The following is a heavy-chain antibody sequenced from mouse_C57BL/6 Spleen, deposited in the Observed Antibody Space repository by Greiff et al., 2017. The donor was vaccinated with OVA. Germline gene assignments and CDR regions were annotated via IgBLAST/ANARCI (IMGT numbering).Heavy chain of an antibody. D-gene: IGHD4-1*01. V-gene: IGHV1-55*01. CDR3: ARPPWDEDWLAY. J-gene: IGHJ3*01. CDR1: GYTFTSYW. CDR2: IYPGSGST. Sequence: QVQLQQPGAELVKPGASVKMSCKASGYTFTSYWITWVKQRPGQGLEWIGDIYPGSGSTNYNEKFKSKATLTVDTSSSTAYMQLSSLTSEDSAVYYCARPPWDEDWLAYWGQGTLVTVSA.